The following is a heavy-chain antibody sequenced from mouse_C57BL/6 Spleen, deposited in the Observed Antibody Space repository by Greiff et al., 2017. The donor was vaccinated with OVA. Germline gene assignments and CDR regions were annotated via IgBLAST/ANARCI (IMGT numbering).Heavy chain of an antibody. CDR3: ARPYYYGSSWFAY. CDR1: GFTFSDYG. J-gene: IGHJ3*01. CDR2: ISSGSSTI. V-gene: IGHV5-17*01. D-gene: IGHD1-1*01. Sequence: EVKLVESGGGLVKPGGSLKLSCAASGFTFSDYGMHWVRQAPEKGLEWVAYISSGSSTIYYADTVKGRFTISRDNAKNTLFLQMTSLRSEDTAMYYWARPYYYGSSWFAYWGQGTLVTVSA.